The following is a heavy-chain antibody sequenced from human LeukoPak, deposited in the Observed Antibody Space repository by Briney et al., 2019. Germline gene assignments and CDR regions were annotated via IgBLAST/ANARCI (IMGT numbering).Heavy chain of an antibody. D-gene: IGHD3-9*01. J-gene: IGHJ4*02. CDR3: AKEKINYDILTGGDY. V-gene: IGHV3-30*18. Sequence: GRSLRLSCAASGFTFSSYGMHWVRQAPGKGLEWVAVISYDGSNKYYADSVKGRFTISRDNSKNTLYLQMNSLRAEDTAVYYCAKEKINYDILTGGDYWGQGTLVTVSS. CDR1: GFTFSSYG. CDR2: ISYDGSNK.